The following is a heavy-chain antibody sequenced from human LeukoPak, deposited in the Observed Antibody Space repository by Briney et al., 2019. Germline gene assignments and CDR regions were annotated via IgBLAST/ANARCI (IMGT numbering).Heavy chain of an antibody. CDR1: GFTFSNAW. Sequence: GGSLRLSCAASGFTFSNAWMSWVRQAPGKGLEWVGRIKSKTDGGTTDYAAPVKGRFTISRDDSKNTLYLQMNSLKTEDTAVYYCTTEVGYTGEHYYYYYYYMDVWGKGTTVTVSS. CDR2: IKSKTDGGTT. J-gene: IGHJ6*03. D-gene: IGHD5-24*01. V-gene: IGHV3-15*01. CDR3: TTEVGYTGEHYYYYYYYMDV.